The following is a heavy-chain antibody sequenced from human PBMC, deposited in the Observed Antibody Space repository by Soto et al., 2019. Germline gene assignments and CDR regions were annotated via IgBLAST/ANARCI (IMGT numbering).Heavy chain of an antibody. J-gene: IGHJ6*02. CDR3: AKAVTVVVPVYGMDV. D-gene: IGHD2-2*01. Sequence: GGSLRLSCAASGFTFSSYAMSWVRQSPGKGLEWASAISGSGGSTYYADSVKGRFTISRDNSKNTLYLQMNSLRAEDTAVYYCAKAVTVVVPVYGMDVWGQGTTVTVSS. CDR1: GFTFSSYA. CDR2: ISGSGGST. V-gene: IGHV3-23*01.